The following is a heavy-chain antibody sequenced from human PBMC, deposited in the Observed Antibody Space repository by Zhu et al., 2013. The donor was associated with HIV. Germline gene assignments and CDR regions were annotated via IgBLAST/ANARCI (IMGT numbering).Heavy chain of an antibody. J-gene: IGHJ4*02. D-gene: IGHD3-22*01. V-gene: IGHV1-2*02. CDR1: GYTFTGYY. CDR2: INPNSGGT. CDR3: ARVGNYYDSSGPFDY. Sequence: QVQLLQTGAEVMQPGASVKLSCKASGYTFTGYYMHWVRQAPGQGLEWMGWINPNSGGTNFAQKFHGRVTMTRDTSISTAYMELSRLRSDDTAVYYCARVGNYYDSSGPFDYWGQGTLVTVSS.